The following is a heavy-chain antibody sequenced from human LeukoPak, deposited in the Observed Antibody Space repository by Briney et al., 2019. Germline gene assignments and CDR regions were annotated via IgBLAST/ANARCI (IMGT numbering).Heavy chain of an antibody. J-gene: IGHJ4*02. Sequence: XGSLRLSCAASGFTFSSYAMSWVRQAPGKGLEWVSAISGSGGSTYYADSVKGRFTISRDNSKNTLYLQMNSLRAEDTAVYYCAKERFDYYDSSGPNDYWGQGTLVTVSS. V-gene: IGHV3-23*01. CDR1: GFTFSSYA. CDR2: ISGSGGST. D-gene: IGHD3-22*01. CDR3: AKERFDYYDSSGPNDY.